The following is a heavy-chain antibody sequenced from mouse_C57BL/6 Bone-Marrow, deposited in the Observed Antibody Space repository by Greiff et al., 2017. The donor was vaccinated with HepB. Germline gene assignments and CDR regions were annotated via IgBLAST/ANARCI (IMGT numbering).Heavy chain of an antibody. J-gene: IGHJ3*01. CDR2: IDPSDSET. CDR1: GYTFTSYW. D-gene: IGHD2-3*01. CDR3: ARWNYGYYEGWFAY. V-gene: IGHV1-52*01. Sequence: QVQLQQSGAELVRPGSSVKLSCKASGYTFTSYWMHWVKQRPIQGLEWIGNIDPSDSETHYNQKFKDKATLTVDKSSSTAYMQLSSLTSEDSAVYYCARWNYGYYEGWFAYWGQGTLVTVSA.